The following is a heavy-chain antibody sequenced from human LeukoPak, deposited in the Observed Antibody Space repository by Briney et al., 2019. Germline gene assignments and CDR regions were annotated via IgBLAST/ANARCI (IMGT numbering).Heavy chain of an antibody. J-gene: IGHJ6*03. CDR1: GFSFSSFA. CDR2: INGGGNTT. CDR3: TKELHVAVAVADYYYFYMDV. Sequence: AGTLSLSCAASGFSFSSFAMGWVRQSPGKGLQWLSTINGGGNTTFYADSVKGRFTISRDNSKNTLYLHMDSLTPDDTAIYYCTKELHVAVAVADYYYFYMDVWGRGTAVTVSS. V-gene: IGHV3-23*01. D-gene: IGHD6-19*01.